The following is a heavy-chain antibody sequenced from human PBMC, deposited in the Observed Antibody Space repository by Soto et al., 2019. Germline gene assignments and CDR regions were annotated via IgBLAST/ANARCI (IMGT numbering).Heavy chain of an antibody. Sequence: GSLRLSCAASGFTFSSYAMSWVRQAPGKGLEWVSAISGSGGSTYYADSVKGRFTISRDNSKNTLYLQMNSLRAEDTAVYYCAKEEGYCSGGSCYSYFDYWGQGTLVTVSS. D-gene: IGHD2-15*01. CDR3: AKEEGYCSGGSCYSYFDY. CDR1: GFTFSSYA. CDR2: ISGSGGST. V-gene: IGHV3-23*01. J-gene: IGHJ4*02.